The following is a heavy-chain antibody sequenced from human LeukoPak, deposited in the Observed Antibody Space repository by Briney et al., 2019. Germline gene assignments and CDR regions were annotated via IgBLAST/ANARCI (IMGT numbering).Heavy chain of an antibody. Sequence: ASVKVSCKASGYTFTSYDINWVRQATGQGLEWMGWMNPNSGNTGYAQKFQGRVTMTRNTSISTAYMELSSLRSEDTAVYYCARGRYCSSTSCYWYWFDPWGQGTLVTVSS. CDR1: GYTFTSYD. J-gene: IGHJ5*02. CDR2: MNPNSGNT. D-gene: IGHD2-2*01. CDR3: ARGRYCSSTSCYWYWFDP. V-gene: IGHV1-8*01.